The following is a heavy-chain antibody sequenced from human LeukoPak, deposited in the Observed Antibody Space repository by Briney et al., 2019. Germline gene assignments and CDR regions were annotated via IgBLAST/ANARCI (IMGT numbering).Heavy chain of an antibody. CDR1: GFTFSSYW. J-gene: IGHJ4*02. V-gene: IGHV3-7*01. CDR3: ARFTYLDS. CDR2: IKEDGSEK. Sequence: GGSLRLSCAASGFTFSSYWMSWVRQAPGKGPEWVANIKEDGSEKYYVDSVKGRFTISRDNAKNSLYLQMNSLRVEDTAVYYCARFTYLDSWGQGSLVSVSS.